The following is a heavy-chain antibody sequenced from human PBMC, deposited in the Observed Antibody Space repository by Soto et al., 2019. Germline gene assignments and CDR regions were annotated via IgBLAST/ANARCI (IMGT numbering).Heavy chain of an antibody. CDR3: VRDGRYSGSYGGYYFDY. J-gene: IGHJ4*02. Sequence: QVQLVQSGAEVKKPGASVKVSCKASGYTFTSYGISWVRQAPVQGLEWMGWISANNGNTNYAQKIQGRVTMTTDTSTSTAYMELRSLRSDDTAVYYCVRDGRYSGSYGGYYFDYWGQGTLVTVSS. D-gene: IGHD1-26*01. CDR1: GYTFTSYG. V-gene: IGHV1-18*01. CDR2: ISANNGNT.